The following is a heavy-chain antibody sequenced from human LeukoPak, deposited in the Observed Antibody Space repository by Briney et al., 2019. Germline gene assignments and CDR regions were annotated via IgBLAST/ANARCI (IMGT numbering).Heavy chain of an antibody. CDR1: GFTFSNAW. CDR2: IKSKTDGGTT. V-gene: IGHV3-15*01. J-gene: IGHJ6*02. CDR3: TTKTASGTGGTFYYYYGMDV. Sequence: GGSLRLSCAASGFTFSNAWMSWVRQAPGKGLEWVGRIKSKTDGGTTDYAAPVKGRFTISRDDSKNTLYLQMNTLRAEDTAVYFCTTKTASGTGGTFYYYYGMDVWGQGTTATVSS. D-gene: IGHD2-8*02.